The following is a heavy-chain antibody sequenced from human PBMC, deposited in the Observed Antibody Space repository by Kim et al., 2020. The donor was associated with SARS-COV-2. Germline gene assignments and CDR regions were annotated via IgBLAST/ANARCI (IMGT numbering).Heavy chain of an antibody. J-gene: IGHJ6*02. CDR1: GGTFSSYA. V-gene: IGHV1-69*13. D-gene: IGHD1-26*01. CDR3: ARAPRWDHYYYYGMDV. CDR2: IIPIFGTA. Sequence: SVKVSCKASGGTFSSYAISWVRQAPGQGLEWMGGIIPIFGTANYAQKFQGRVTITADESTSTAYMELSSLRSEDTAVYYCARAPRWDHYYYYGMDVWGQGTTVTVSS.